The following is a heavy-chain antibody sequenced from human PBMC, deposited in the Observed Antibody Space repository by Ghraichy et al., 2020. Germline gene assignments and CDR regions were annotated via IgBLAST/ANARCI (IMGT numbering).Heavy chain of an antibody. D-gene: IGHD3-22*01. CDR1: GGTFSSYA. V-gene: IGHV1-69*13. J-gene: IGHJ2*01. Sequence: SVKVSCKASGGTFSSYAISWVRQAPGQGLEWMGGIIPIFGTANYAQKFQGRVTITADESTSTAYMELSSLRSEDTAVYYCARAAYDSSGYYSYWYFDLWGRGTLVTVSS. CDR3: ARAAYDSSGYYSYWYFDL. CDR2: IIPIFGTA.